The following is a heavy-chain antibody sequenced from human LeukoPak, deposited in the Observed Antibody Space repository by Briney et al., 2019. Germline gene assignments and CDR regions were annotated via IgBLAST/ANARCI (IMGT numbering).Heavy chain of an antibody. CDR1: GFTFSSYA. Sequence: QTGGSLRLSCAASGFTFSSYAMSWVRQAPGKGLEWVSAISGSGGSTYYADSVKGRFTISRDNSKNTLYLQMNSLRAEDTAVYYCAKDGPPYYYDSSGYYGQGPPVFSAHDRFSHWGQGTLVTVSS. J-gene: IGHJ4*02. CDR3: AKDGPPYYYDSSGYYGQGPPVFSAHDRFSH. CDR2: ISGSGGST. V-gene: IGHV3-23*01. D-gene: IGHD3-22*01.